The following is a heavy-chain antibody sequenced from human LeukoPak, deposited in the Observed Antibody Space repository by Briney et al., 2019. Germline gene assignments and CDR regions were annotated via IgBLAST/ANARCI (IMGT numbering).Heavy chain of an antibody. V-gene: IGHV1-69*05. CDR1: GGTFSSYA. J-gene: IGHJ4*02. Sequence: GSSVKVPCKASGGTFSSYAISWVRQAPGQGLEWMGGIIPIFGTANYAQKFQGRVTITTDESTSTAYMELSSLRSEDTAVYYCARLSGELGMGYYFDYWGQGTLVTVSS. D-gene: IGHD3-10*02. CDR2: IIPIFGTA. CDR3: ARLSGELGMGYYFDY.